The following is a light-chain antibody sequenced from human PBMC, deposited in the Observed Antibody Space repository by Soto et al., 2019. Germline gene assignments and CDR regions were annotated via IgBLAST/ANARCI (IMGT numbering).Light chain of an antibody. V-gene: IGLV1-40*01. J-gene: IGLJ2*01. CDR1: SSNIGAGNY. Sequence: QSVLTXPPSXXXXXGQKITMSCTGSSSNIGAGNYVHWYQLLPGAAPKLLIYAVNNRPSGVPDRFSASNSGTSASLAITGLQGEDEAVYYCKSYDTSLSVEIFGAGTKLTVL. CDR3: KSYDTSLSVEI. CDR2: AVN.